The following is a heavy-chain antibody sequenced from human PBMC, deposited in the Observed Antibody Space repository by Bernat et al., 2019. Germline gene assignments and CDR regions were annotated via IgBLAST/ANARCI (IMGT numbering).Heavy chain of an antibody. CDR1: GDTVSSNSAA. V-gene: IGHV6-1*01. J-gene: IGHJ4*02. D-gene: IGHD1-26*01. Sequence: QVQLQQSGPGLVKPSQTLSLTSAISGDTVSSNSAAWNWIRQSPSRGLEWLGRTYYRSKWYYDYAVSGNTRKTVNPETTKGPFSMQLSSVAPEERAVYYCKRGGRGGVGGFDYWGQGTLVTVSS. CDR3: KRGGRGGVGGFDY. CDR2: TYYRSKWYY.